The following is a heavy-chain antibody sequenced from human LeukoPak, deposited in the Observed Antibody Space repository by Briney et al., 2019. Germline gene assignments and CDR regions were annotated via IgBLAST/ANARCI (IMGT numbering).Heavy chain of an antibody. V-gene: IGHV3-48*02. D-gene: IGHD5-24*01. CDR2: ITSTSSTV. J-gene: IGHJ4*02. Sequence: GGSLRLSCAASGFTFSSYSMSWVRQAPGKGLDWVSYITSTSSTVYYADSVKGRFTVSRDNAKNSLYLQMNSLRDEDTAMFYCARVGDGYSVNYFDFWGQGTLVTVSS. CDR1: GFTFSSYS. CDR3: ARVGDGYSVNYFDF.